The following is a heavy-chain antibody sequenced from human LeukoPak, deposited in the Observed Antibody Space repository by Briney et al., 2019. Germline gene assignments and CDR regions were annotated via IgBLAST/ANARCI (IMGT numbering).Heavy chain of an antibody. CDR3: ARRRDGYPGHFDY. CDR1: GCGFDSYW. Sequence: GASLRISCKGSGCGFDSYWIGWVRPMPGKGREWTGIIYPGDSDTRYSPSFQGQVTISADKSISTAYLQWSSLKAADTAIYYCARRRDGYPGHFDYWGQGTLVTVSS. V-gene: IGHV5-51*01. J-gene: IGHJ4*02. D-gene: IGHD5-24*01. CDR2: IYPGDSDT.